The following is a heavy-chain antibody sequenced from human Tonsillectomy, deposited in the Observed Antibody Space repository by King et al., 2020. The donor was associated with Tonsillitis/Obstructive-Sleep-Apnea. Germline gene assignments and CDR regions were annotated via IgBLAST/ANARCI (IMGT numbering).Heavy chain of an antibody. CDR2: VFYSGST. J-gene: IGHJ3*02. CDR1: GGSITSSY. V-gene: IGHV4-59*01. D-gene: IGHD2-2*01. Sequence: VQLQESGPGLVKPSETLSLTCTVSGGSITSSYWSWIRQPPGKGLEWIGYVFYSGSTHYNPSLKSRVTISVDTSKNQFSLRLSSVTAADTAEYYCARDQIPGVPVAIGAFDTWAKGQWSPCLQ. CDR3: ARDQIPGVPVAIGAFDT.